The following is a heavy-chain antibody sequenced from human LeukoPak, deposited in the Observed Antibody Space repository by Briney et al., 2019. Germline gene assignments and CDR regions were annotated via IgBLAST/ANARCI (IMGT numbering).Heavy chain of an antibody. J-gene: IGHJ4*02. D-gene: IGHD3-10*01. CDR1: GFSFSNYW. V-gene: IGHV3-23*01. CDR2: ISGSGGST. Sequence: GGSLRLSCAASGFSFSNYWMHWVRQAPGKGLEWVSAISGSGGSTYYADSVKGRFTISRDNSKNTLYLQMNSLRAEDTAVYYCAKLGRYGSGSYYNGSIFDYWGQGTLVTVSS. CDR3: AKLGRYGSGSYYNGSIFDY.